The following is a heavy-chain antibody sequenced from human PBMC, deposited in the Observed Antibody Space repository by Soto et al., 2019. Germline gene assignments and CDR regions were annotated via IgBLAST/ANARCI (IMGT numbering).Heavy chain of an antibody. CDR1: GYTFTSYD. CDR3: ARATRLSYDILTGYLYYMDV. V-gene: IGHV1-8*01. J-gene: IGHJ6*03. Sequence: ASVKVSCKASGYTFTSYDINWVRQATGQGLEWMGWMNPNSGNTGYAQKFQGRVTMTRNTSISTAYMELSSLRSEDTAVYYCARATRLSYDILTGYLYYMDVWGKGTTVTVSS. CDR2: MNPNSGNT. D-gene: IGHD3-9*01.